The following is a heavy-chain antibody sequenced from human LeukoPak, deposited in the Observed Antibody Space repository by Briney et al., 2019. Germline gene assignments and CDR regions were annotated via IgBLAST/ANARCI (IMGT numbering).Heavy chain of an antibody. CDR1: GITFSSYG. CDR2: ISSTGGTT. V-gene: IGHV3-23*01. J-gene: IGHJ1*01. CDR3: ARVDAYCSGGRCYSYFQH. Sequence: GGTLRLSCAASGITFSSYGMSWVRQAPGKGLEWVSSISSTGGTTYYADSVKGRFTISRDNSKNTLYLQMNSLRVEDTAVYYCARVDAYCSGGRCYSYFQHWGQGTLVTVSS. D-gene: IGHD2-15*01.